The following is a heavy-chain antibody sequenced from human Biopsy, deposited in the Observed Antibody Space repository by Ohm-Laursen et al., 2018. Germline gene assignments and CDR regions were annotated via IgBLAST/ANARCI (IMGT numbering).Heavy chain of an antibody. D-gene: IGHD3-10*01. J-gene: IGHJ6*02. CDR3: ARPPWGHAYGYYNGMDV. CDR1: GFTFRDYY. Sequence: SRRLSCTASGFTFRDYYMIWIRQPPGRGLEWVSYITNSGGTVYYEDSVKGRFTVSRDNAKNSLYLQMDRLRAEDTAVYYCARPPWGHAYGYYNGMDVWGQGTTVIVSS. V-gene: IGHV3-11*01. CDR2: ITNSGGTV.